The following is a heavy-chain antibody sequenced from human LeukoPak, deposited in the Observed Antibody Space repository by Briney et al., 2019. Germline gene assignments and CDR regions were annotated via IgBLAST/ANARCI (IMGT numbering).Heavy chain of an antibody. CDR2: INHSGST. CDR1: GRSFSGYY. Sequence: SETLSLTCAVYGRSFSGYYGSWIRQPPGKGLEWIGEINHSGSTNYNPSLKSRVTISVDTSKNQFSLKLSSVTAADTAVYYCAREYSYGQYYFDYWGQGTLVTVSS. J-gene: IGHJ4*02. V-gene: IGHV4-34*01. CDR3: AREYSYGQYYFDY. D-gene: IGHD5-18*01.